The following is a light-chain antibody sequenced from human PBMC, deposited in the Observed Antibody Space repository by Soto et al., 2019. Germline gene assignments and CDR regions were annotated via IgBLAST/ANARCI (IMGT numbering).Light chain of an antibody. CDR3: QQYYDSPLT. Sequence: DIVMTQSPDPLAVSLGERATINCKSSQSVLYSSNNKNYLTWYQQKPGQPPKLLISWASTRESGVPERFSGSGSGTDFTLTISSLQAEDVAVYYCQQYYDSPLTFGGGIKVEIK. CDR1: QSVLYSSNNKNY. J-gene: IGKJ4*01. CDR2: WAS. V-gene: IGKV4-1*01.